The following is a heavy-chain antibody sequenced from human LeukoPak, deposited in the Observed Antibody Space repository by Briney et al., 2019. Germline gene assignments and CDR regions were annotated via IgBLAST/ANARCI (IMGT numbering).Heavy chain of an antibody. D-gene: IGHD2-21*01. CDR3: AKYCEYDESGDV. CDR1: LYTPRISS. J-gene: IGHJ6*02. CDR2: IGSDSKT. Sequence: GGSLRHSCAQPLYTPRISSIHSGRQAPGKGLEWVSSIGSDSKTHYSESVKGRFAISRDNSKSTLFLQMKSLKAEDTALYYYAKYCEYDESGDVWGQGTAVTVSS. V-gene: IGHV3-NL1*01.